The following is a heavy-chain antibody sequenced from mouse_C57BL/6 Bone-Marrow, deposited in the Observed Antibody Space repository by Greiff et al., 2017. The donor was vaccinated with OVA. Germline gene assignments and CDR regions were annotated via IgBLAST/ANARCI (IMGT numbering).Heavy chain of an antibody. D-gene: IGHD2-4*01. CDR1: GFTFSSYG. J-gene: IGHJ2*01. CDR3: ARQYYDYDVYYFDY. Sequence: QLVESGGDLVKPGGSLKLSCAASGFTFSSYGMSWVRQTPDKRLEWVATISSGGSYTYYPDSVKGRFTISRDNAKNTLYLQMSSLKSEDTAMYYCARQYYDYDVYYFDYWGQGTTLTVSS. V-gene: IGHV5-6*01. CDR2: ISSGGSYT.